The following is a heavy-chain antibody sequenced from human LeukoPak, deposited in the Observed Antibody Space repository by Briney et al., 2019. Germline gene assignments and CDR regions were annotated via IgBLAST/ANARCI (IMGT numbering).Heavy chain of an antibody. CDR3: ARDPIPTYSRSDFWFDP. V-gene: IGHV1-2*02. CDR1: GYTFTGYN. J-gene: IGHJ5*02. CDR2: INPNSGGT. Sequence: ASVKVSCKASGYTFTGYNMNWVRQAPGQGLEWMGWINPNSGGTNYAQKFQGRVTMTRDASTSTAYMELSRLRSDDTAVYYCARDPIPTYSRSDFWFDPWGQGTLVTVSS. D-gene: IGHD1-26*01.